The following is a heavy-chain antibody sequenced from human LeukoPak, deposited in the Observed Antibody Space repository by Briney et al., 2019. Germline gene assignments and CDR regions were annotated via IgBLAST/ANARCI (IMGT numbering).Heavy chain of an antibody. CDR1: GFAFSSYE. V-gene: IGHV3-48*03. J-gene: IGHJ1*01. CDR2: ISSSGYTI. D-gene: IGHD3-22*01. CDR3: ARAPYYYDSSGYFQH. Sequence: GGSLRLPCAASGFAFSSYEMNWVRQAPGKGLEWVSYISSSGYTIHYADSVKGRFTISRDNTKNSLYLQMNSLRAEDTAVYFCARAPYYYDSSGYFQHWGQGTLVTVSS.